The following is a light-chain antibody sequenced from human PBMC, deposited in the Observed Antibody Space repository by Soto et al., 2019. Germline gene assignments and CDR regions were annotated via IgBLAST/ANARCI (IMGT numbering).Light chain of an antibody. CDR1: SSDVGGYNY. CDR3: CSYAGSPTYV. V-gene: IGLV2-11*01. CDR2: DVS. Sequence: QSVLTQPRSVSGSPGQSVTISCTGTSSDVGGYNYVSWYQQHPGKAPKVMIYDVSERPSGVPDRFSGSKSGNTASLTISGLPAEDEADYYCCSYAGSPTYVFGTGSKLTVL. J-gene: IGLJ1*01.